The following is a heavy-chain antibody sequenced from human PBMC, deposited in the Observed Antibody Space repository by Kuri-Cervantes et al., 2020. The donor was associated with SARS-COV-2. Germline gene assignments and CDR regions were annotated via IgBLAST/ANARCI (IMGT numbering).Heavy chain of an antibody. D-gene: IGHD3-3*02. Sequence: LSLTCAASGFTFSSYAMHWVRQAPGKGLEWVAVISYDGSNKYYADSVKGRFTISRDNSKNTLYLQMNSLRAEDTAVYYCAREDAFYDAFDIWGQGTMVTGSS. CDR1: GFTFSSYA. J-gene: IGHJ3*02. V-gene: IGHV3-30-3*01. CDR3: AREDAFYDAFDI. CDR2: ISYDGSNK.